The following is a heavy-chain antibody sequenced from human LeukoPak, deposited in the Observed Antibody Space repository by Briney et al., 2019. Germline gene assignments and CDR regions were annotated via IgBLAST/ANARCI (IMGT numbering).Heavy chain of an antibody. V-gene: IGHV3-11*03. J-gene: IGHJ3*02. CDR1: EFTFSDYY. CDR2: ISDTSTYT. D-gene: IGHD3-10*01. Sequence: GGSLRLSCAASEFTFSDYYMSRIRQAPGKGLEWLSYISDTSTYTNYADSVKGRFNISRDNAKNSLYLQMNSLRAEDTAVYYCARSTMAPDAFDIWGQGTMVTVSS. CDR3: ARSTMAPDAFDI.